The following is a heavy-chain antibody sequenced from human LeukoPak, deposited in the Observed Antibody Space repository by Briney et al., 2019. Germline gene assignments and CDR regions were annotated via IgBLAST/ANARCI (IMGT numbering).Heavy chain of an antibody. D-gene: IGHD6-13*01. Sequence: GGSLRLSCAASGFTFGSFSMNWVRQAPGKGLEWVSAISGGSAWIFYADSVKGRFTISRDNSKNILFLQMNNLRAEDTATYYCTKRVAEHSNSWYIDMWGQGTVVIVSS. CDR2: ISGGSAWI. V-gene: IGHV3-23*01. CDR3: TKRVAEHSNSWYIDM. J-gene: IGHJ1*01. CDR1: GFTFGSFS.